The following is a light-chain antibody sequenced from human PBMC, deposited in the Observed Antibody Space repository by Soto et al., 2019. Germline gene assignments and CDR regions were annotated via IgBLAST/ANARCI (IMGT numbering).Light chain of an antibody. Sequence: DIQVTQSPSHLSASVVDRVTITCRASQSISSWLAWYQQKRGKAPKLLIYDASSLESGVPSRFSGSGSGTEFTLTISSLQPDDFATYYCQRYNSYPLTFGGGTKVDIK. CDR1: QSISSW. V-gene: IGKV1-5*01. CDR3: QRYNSYPLT. CDR2: DAS. J-gene: IGKJ4*01.